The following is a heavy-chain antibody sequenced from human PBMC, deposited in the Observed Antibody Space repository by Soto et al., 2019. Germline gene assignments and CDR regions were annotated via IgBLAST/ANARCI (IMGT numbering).Heavy chain of an antibody. CDR1: GYSFTTYG. J-gene: IGHJ5*02. V-gene: IGHV1-18*01. Sequence: QVQLVQSGAEVKKPGASVKVSCKTSGYSFTTYGISWVRQAPGQGLEWMGWISSYNGKTNYAQKHQGRLTMTTDTSTSTVYTELRSLTSDDTAVYYCARDTPHRRDSSEIDPWGQGTLVTVSS. D-gene: IGHD3-22*01. CDR3: ARDTPHRRDSSEIDP. CDR2: ISSYNGKT.